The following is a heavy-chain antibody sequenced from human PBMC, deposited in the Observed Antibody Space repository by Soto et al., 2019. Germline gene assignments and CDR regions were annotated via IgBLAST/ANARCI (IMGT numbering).Heavy chain of an antibody. D-gene: IGHD3-16*01. J-gene: IGHJ4*02. CDR3: ARRGGGGRVAS. CDR1: GGSISSSNW. V-gene: IGHV4-4*02. Sequence: QVQLQESGPGLVKPSGTLSLTCAVSGGSISSSNWWSWVRQPPGKGLEWIGEIYHSGNTNDNPSLRRRVSMAADKSRTQFALQLGSVTAAVAAVLYGARRGGGGRVASGGQGTLVTVSS. CDR2: IYHSGNT.